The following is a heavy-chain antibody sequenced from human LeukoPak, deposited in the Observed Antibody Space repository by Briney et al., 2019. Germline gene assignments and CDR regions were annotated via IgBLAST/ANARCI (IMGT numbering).Heavy chain of an antibody. CDR2: ISGSGGST. Sequence: GGSLRLSCAASGFTFSSYSMNWVRQAPGKGLEWVSAISGSGGSTYYADSVKGRFTISRDNSKNTLYLQMNSLRAEDTAVYYCAKDPYYDSSGYQENWGQGTLVTVSS. D-gene: IGHD3-22*01. J-gene: IGHJ4*02. V-gene: IGHV3-23*01. CDR3: AKDPYYDSSGYQEN. CDR1: GFTFSSYS.